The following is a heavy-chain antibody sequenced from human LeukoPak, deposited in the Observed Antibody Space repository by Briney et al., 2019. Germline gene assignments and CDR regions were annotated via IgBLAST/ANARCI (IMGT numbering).Heavy chain of an antibody. Sequence: PGGSLRLSCAASGFTFSSYAMHWVRQAPGKGLEYVSAISSNGGSTYYVNSVKGRFTISRDNSKNTLYLQMGSLRAEDMAVYYCARSSSSWRYYYYYGMDVWGQGTTVTVSS. CDR1: GFTFSSYA. CDR3: ARSSSSWRYYYYYGMDV. CDR2: ISSNGGST. J-gene: IGHJ6*02. V-gene: IGHV3-64*01. D-gene: IGHD6-13*01.